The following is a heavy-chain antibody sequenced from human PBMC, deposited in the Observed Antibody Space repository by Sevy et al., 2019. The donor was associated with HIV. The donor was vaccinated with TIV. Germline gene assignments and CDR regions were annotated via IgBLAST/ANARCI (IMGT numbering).Heavy chain of an antibody. J-gene: IGHJ2*01. D-gene: IGHD6-13*01. CDR2: ISGGGGGT. CDR3: AKHYIHDIADGWYFDL. CDR1: GFTFNNYA. Sequence: GGSLRLSCAASGFTFNNYAMSWVRQAPGKGLEGKGLEWVSTISGGGGGTYYADSVRGRFTISRDNSKNTLDLQVNSRRVEDTAVYYCAKHYIHDIADGWYFDLWGRGTLVTVSS. V-gene: IGHV3-23*01.